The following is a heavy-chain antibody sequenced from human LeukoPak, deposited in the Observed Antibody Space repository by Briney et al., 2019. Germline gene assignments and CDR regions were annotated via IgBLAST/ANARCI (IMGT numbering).Heavy chain of an antibody. CDR2: IKQDASER. V-gene: IGHV3-7*01. J-gene: IGHJ4*02. D-gene: IGHD1-1*01. Sequence: GGSLRLSCAASGFTFSSYWVTWVRQAPGKGLERVANIKQDASERYYVDSVKGRFTISRDNAKNSLYLQMNSLRAEDTAVYYCATPTAGTWHFDYWGQGTLVTVSS. CDR1: GFTFSSYW. CDR3: ATPTAGTWHFDY.